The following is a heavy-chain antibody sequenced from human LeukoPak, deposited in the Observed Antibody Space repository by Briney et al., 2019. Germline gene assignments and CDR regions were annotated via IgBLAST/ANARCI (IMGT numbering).Heavy chain of an antibody. CDR3: AKGGTPGAFYYYYGMDV. D-gene: IGHD3-16*01. V-gene: IGHV3-9*01. CDR2: ISWSSGSI. Sequence: PGRSLRLSCAASGFTFDDYAMHWVRQAPGKGLEWVSGISWSSGSIGYADSVKGRFTISRDNAKNSLYLQMNSLRAEDTALYYCAKGGTPGAFYYYYGMDVWGQGTTVTVSS. CDR1: GFTFDDYA. J-gene: IGHJ6*02.